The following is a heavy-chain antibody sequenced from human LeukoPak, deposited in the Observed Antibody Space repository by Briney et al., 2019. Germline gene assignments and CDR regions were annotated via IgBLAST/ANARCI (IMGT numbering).Heavy chain of an antibody. J-gene: IGHJ6*02. V-gene: IGHV3-33*08. CDR1: GFTFSSYW. CDR2: IWYDGSTE. CDR3: ARDGGYYYYGMDV. Sequence: PGGSLRLSCAASGFTFSSYWMHWVRQAPGKGLVWVAVIWYDGSTEFYADSVNGRFTISRDNSNNTLYLQMNSLRAEDTAVYSCARDGGYYYYGMDVWGQGTTVTVSS.